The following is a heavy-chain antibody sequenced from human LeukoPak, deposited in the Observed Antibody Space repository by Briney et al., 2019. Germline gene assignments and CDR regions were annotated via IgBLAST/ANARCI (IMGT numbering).Heavy chain of an antibody. CDR1: GYTFTSYD. V-gene: IGHV1-8*01. CDR3: ARGYSGNPDYYFDY. CDR2: MNPNSGNT. D-gene: IGHD1-26*01. J-gene: IGHJ4*02. Sequence: ASVKVSCKASGYTFTSYDINWVRQATGQGLEWMGWMNPNSGNTGYAQKFQGRVTMTRNISISTAYMELSSLRSEDTAVYYCARGYSGNPDYYFDYWGQGTLVTVSS.